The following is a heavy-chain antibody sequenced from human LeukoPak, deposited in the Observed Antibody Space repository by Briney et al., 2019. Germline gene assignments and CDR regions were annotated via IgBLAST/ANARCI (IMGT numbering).Heavy chain of an antibody. CDR3: ARDDDSSPFDAFDI. Sequence: GGSLRLSCAASGFTFSSYGMHWVRQAPGKGLEWVAVIWYDGSNKYYADSVKGRFTISRDNSKNTLYLQMNSLRAEDTAVYYCARDDDSSPFDAFDIWGQGTMVTVSS. J-gene: IGHJ3*02. CDR2: IWYDGSNK. CDR1: GFTFSSYG. D-gene: IGHD3-22*01. V-gene: IGHV3-33*01.